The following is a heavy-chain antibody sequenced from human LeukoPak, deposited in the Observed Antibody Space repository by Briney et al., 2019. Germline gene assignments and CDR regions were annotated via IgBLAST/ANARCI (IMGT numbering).Heavy chain of an antibody. V-gene: IGHV3-21*01. CDR2: ISSSSSYI. CDR3: ARIIPGEATGDY. D-gene: IGHD7-27*01. J-gene: IGHJ4*02. Sequence: GGSLRLSCAASGFTFSSYGMHWVRQAPGKGLEWVSSISSSSSYIYYADSVKGRFTISRDNAKNSLYLQMNSLRAEDTAVYYCARIIPGEATGDYWGQGTLVTVSS. CDR1: GFTFSSYG.